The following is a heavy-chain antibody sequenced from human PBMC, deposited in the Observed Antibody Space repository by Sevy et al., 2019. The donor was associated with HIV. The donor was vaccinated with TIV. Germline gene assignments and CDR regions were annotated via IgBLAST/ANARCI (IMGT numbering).Heavy chain of an antibody. V-gene: IGHV3-7*01. D-gene: IGHD3-10*01. CDR1: GFTFSSYW. CDR3: ARERKYQLPSTHGSGSYADY. CDR2: IKQDGSEK. J-gene: IGHJ4*02. Sequence: GGSLRLSCAASGFTFSSYWMSWVRQAPGKGLEWVANIKQDGSEKYYVDSVKGRFTISRDNAKNSLYLQMNSLRAEDTAVYYCARERKYQLPSTHGSGSYADYWGQGTLVTVSS.